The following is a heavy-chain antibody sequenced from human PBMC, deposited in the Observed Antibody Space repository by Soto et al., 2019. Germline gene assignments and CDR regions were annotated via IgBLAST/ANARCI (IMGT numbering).Heavy chain of an antibody. CDR2: IWYDGSNK. J-gene: IGHJ6*02. CDR3: ARPKYSSSSGGMDV. D-gene: IGHD6-6*01. CDR1: GFTFSSYG. Sequence: GGSLRLSCAASGFTFSSYGMHWVRQAPGKGLEWVAVIWYDGSNKYYADSVKGRFTISRDNSKNTLYLQMNSLRAEDTAVYYCARPKYSSSSGGMDVWGRGTTVTVSS. V-gene: IGHV3-33*01.